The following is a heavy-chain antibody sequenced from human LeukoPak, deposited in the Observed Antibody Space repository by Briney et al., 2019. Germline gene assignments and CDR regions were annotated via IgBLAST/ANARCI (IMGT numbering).Heavy chain of an antibody. J-gene: IGHJ4*02. CDR3: AKDRGSGWYYFDY. V-gene: IGHV3-30*02. Sequence: GGSLRLSCAASGFTFSSYGMHWVRQAPGKGLEWVAFIRYDGSNKYYADSVKGRFTISRDNSKNTLYLQMNSLRAEDTAVYYCAKDRGSGWYYFDYWGQGTLVTVSS. D-gene: IGHD6-19*01. CDR1: GFTFSSYG. CDR2: IRYDGSNK.